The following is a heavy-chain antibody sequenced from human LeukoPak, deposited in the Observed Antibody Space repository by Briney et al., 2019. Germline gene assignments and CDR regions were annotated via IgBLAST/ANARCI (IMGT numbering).Heavy chain of an antibody. CDR3: ARDPSRYCSSTSCYDGGYYYYYGMDV. CDR2: IYYSGST. Sequence: ETLSLTCTVSGGSISSYYWSWIRQPPGKGLEWIGYIYYSGSTNYNPSLTSRVTISVDTSKNQSSLKLSSVTAADTAVYYCARDPSRYCSSTSCYDGGYYYYYGMDVWGQGTTVTVSS. V-gene: IGHV4-59*01. CDR1: GGSISSYY. D-gene: IGHD2-2*01. J-gene: IGHJ6*02.